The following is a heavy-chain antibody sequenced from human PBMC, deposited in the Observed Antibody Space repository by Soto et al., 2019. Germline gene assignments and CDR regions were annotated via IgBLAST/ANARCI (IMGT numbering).Heavy chain of an antibody. D-gene: IGHD5-18*01. V-gene: IGHV4-61*08. J-gene: IGHJ5*02. CDR1: GGSVSSGDYY. CDR3: ARIPVDTYMIYWFDP. Sequence: SETLSLTCTVFGGSVSSGDYYWSWMRQPPGKGLEWIGYVYYSGSTNYNPSLKSRVTISVDTSKNQFSLKLSSVTAGDTAVYYCARIPVDTYMIYWFDPWGQGTLVTVSS. CDR2: VYYSGST.